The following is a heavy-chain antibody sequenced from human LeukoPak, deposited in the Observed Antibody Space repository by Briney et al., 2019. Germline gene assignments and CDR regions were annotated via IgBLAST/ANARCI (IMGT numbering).Heavy chain of an antibody. CDR3: ARVYSTSWYPFDY. D-gene: IGHD6-13*01. Sequence: GGSLRLSCAASGLTFSDYKMNWVRQAPGKGLEWVSSISTSSSHIYYADAVKGRFTISRDNAKNSLFLQMNSLRAEDTAIYYCARVYSTSWYPFDYWGQGTLVTVSS. CDR2: ISTSSSHI. CDR1: GLTFSDYK. J-gene: IGHJ4*02. V-gene: IGHV3-21*01.